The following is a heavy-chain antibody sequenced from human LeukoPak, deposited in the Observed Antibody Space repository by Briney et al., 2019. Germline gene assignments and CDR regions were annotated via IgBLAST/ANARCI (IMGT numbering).Heavy chain of an antibody. J-gene: IGHJ4*02. V-gene: IGHV3-15*07. CDR1: GFTFTSAW. D-gene: IGHD3-9*01. CDR2: IKSKADGETT. Sequence: GGSLRLSCGASGFTFTSAWMNWVRQALGKGLEWVGRIKSKADGETTDYAAPVKGRFTFSRDDSKNMLYLQMNGLKSEDTAVYYCSTLTSRYLPDSWGQGTLVTVSS. CDR3: STLTSRYLPDS.